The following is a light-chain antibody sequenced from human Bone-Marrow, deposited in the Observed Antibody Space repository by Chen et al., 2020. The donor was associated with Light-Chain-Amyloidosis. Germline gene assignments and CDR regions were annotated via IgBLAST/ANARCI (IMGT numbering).Light chain of an antibody. Sequence: SYELPQPPSVSVSPGQTAWHTCSGDDLPTKYAYWYQQKPGQAPVLVIHRDTERPSGISERFSGSSSGTTATLTISGVQAEDEADYHCQSADSSGTYEVIFGGGTKLTVL. CDR2: RDT. CDR3: QSADSSGTYEVI. CDR1: DLPTKY. J-gene: IGLJ2*01. V-gene: IGLV3-25*03.